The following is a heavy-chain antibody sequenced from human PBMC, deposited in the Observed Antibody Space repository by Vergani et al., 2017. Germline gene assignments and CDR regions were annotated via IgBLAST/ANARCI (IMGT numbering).Heavy chain of an antibody. V-gene: IGHV1-46*03. CDR3: ARGDYGILTGYRY. CDR2: INPSGGHT. CDR1: GYTFSNYY. J-gene: IGHJ4*02. Sequence: QVQVVQSGAEVKKSGASVKVSCKTSGYTFSNYYMHWARQAPGQGLEWMGIINPSGGHTNYAQKFQGRVTMTRDTSTSTVYMEVSSLRSEDTAIYYCARGDYGILTGYRYWGQGTLVTVSA. D-gene: IGHD3-9*01.